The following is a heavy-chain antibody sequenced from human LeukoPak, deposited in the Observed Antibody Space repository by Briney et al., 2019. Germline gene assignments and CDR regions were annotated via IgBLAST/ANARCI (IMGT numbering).Heavy chain of an antibody. CDR3: AREEWELPGHHYLTTVGTGYGMDV. CDR2: IYSGGST. Sequence: GGSLRLSCAASGFTVLSNYMSWVRQAPGKGLAWVSVIYSGGSTYYADSVKGRFTISRDNSKNTLYLQMNSLRAEDTAVYYCAREEWELPGHHYLTTVGTGYGMDVWGQGTTVTVSS. V-gene: IGHV3-66*01. CDR1: GFTVLSNY. D-gene: IGHD1-26*01. J-gene: IGHJ6*02.